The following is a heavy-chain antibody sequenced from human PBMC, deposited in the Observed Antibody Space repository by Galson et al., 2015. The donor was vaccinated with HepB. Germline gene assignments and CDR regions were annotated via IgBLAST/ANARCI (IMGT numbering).Heavy chain of an antibody. J-gene: IGHJ4*02. CDR1: GGSISSSSYY. CDR3: ATHWPRVAAPGG. D-gene: IGHD6-13*01. Sequence: SETLSLTCTVSGGSISSSSYYWGWIRQPPGKGLEWIGSIYHNGTTYYNPSLKSRVSISLDTSNNHFSLRLSSVTAADTAVYFCATHWPRVAAPGGWGQGLLVTVFS. CDR2: IYHNGTT. V-gene: IGHV4-39*01.